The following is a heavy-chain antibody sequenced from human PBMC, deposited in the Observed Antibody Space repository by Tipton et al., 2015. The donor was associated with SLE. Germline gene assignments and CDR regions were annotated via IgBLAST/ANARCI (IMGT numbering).Heavy chain of an antibody. Sequence: SLRLSCTASGFTFGDYAMSWVRQAPGKGLEWVGFIRSKAYGGTTEYAASVKGRFTISRDDSKSIAYLQMNSLKTEDTAVYYCTRDLRLGAFDIWGQGTMVTVSS. D-gene: IGHD2-21*01. CDR1: GFTFGDYA. V-gene: IGHV3-49*04. CDR3: TRDLRLGAFDI. CDR2: IRSKAYGGTT. J-gene: IGHJ3*02.